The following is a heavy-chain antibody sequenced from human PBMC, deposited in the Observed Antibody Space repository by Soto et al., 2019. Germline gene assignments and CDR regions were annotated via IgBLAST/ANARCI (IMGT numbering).Heavy chain of an antibody. V-gene: IGHV4-59*13. J-gene: IGHJ4*02. CDR1: GGSMNYYY. CDR2: IYYSGST. D-gene: IGHD3-22*01. Sequence: SETLSLTCSVSGGSMNYYYWSWIRQPTGKGLEWIVYIYYSGSTNYNPSLKSRVSMSVETSKKQFSLRFASVTAADTAVYYCAREVVVYTYYFDXWGQGTLVTVSX. CDR3: AREVVVYTYYFDX.